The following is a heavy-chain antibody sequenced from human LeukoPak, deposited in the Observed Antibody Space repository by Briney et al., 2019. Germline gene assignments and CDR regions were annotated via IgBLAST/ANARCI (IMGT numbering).Heavy chain of an antibody. J-gene: IGHJ4*02. CDR2: ISSSSSYI. CDR3: AGSLDFDY. CDR1: GFTFSSYA. V-gene: IGHV3-21*01. Sequence: GGSLRLSCAASGFTFSSYAMSWVRQAPGKGLEWVSSISSSSSYIYYADSVKGRFTISRDNAKNSLYLQMNSLRAEDTAVYYCAGSLDFDYWGQGTLVTVSS. D-gene: IGHD1-26*01.